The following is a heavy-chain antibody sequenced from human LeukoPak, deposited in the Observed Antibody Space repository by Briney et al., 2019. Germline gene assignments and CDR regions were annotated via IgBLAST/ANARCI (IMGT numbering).Heavy chain of an antibody. Sequence: PGGSLRLSCAASGFTFSNYWMHWVRQAPGKGLEWVANINQDGSEKYHGDSVKGRFTISRDNAKSSLFLEMSSLRAEDTAVYYCADPPSDFWGQGTLVAVSS. J-gene: IGHJ4*02. CDR3: ADPPSDF. CDR1: GFTFSNYW. V-gene: IGHV3-7*01. CDR2: INQDGSEK.